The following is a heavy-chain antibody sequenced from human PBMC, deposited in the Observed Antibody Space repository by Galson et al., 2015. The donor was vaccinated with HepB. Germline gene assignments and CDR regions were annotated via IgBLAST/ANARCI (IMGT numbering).Heavy chain of an antibody. CDR2: ISYDGSNK. D-gene: IGHD3-9*01. CDR1: GFTFSSYA. Sequence: SLRLSCAASGFTFSSYAMHWVRQAPGKGLEWVAVISYDGSNKYYADSVKGRFTISRDNSKNTLYLQMNSLGAEDTAVYYCARAGNFDWLPGYYYGMDVWGQGTTVTVSS. V-gene: IGHV3-30-3*01. CDR3: ARAGNFDWLPGYYYGMDV. J-gene: IGHJ6*02.